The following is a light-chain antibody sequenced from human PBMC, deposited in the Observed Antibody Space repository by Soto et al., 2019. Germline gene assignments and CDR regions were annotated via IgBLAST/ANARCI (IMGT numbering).Light chain of an antibody. Sequence: EIVLTQSAGTLSLSPGERATLSCRASQSLTDGFLAWYQQKHGQALRLLIYGISNRATGIPDRFSGGGSGTDFTLTISRLEPEDIAVYYCHQYGTAPFTFGQGTKVEIK. CDR3: HQYGTAPFT. J-gene: IGKJ2*01. CDR1: QSLTDGF. V-gene: IGKV3-20*01. CDR2: GIS.